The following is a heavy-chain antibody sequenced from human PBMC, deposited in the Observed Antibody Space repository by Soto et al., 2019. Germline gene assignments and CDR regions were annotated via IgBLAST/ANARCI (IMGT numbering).Heavy chain of an antibody. J-gene: IGHJ4*02. D-gene: IGHD3-10*01. Sequence: QVQLVDSGGGVVQPGRSLGLSCAASGFTFSSYGIHWVRQAPGKGLEWVAATSYDGNNQFYADSVKGRFTISRDNSKNTLYLQMSSLRAEDSAVYYCARGSKDSYPGSRIFDFWGRGTLVTVSS. CDR1: GFTFSSYG. CDR2: TSYDGNNQ. V-gene: IGHV3-30*03. CDR3: ARGSKDSYPGSRIFDF.